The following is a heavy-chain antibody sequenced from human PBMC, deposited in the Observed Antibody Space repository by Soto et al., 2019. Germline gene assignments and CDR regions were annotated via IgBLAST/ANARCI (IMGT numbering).Heavy chain of an antibody. D-gene: IGHD3-22*01. Sequence: EVQLLESGGGLVQPGGSLRLSCAASGFTFSSYAMSWVRQAPGKGLEWVSAISGSGGSTYYADSVKGRFTISRDNSKNTLYLQMNSLRAEDTAVYYCAKDSAHYYDSSGYSGYWGQGTLVTVSS. V-gene: IGHV3-23*01. CDR2: ISGSGGST. CDR3: AKDSAHYYDSSGYSGY. J-gene: IGHJ4*02. CDR1: GFTFSSYA.